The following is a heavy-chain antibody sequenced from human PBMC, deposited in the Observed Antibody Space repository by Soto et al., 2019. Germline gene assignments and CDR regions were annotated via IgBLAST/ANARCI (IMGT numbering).Heavy chain of an antibody. D-gene: IGHD7-27*01. V-gene: IGHV3-23*01. CDR2: ISGSGDST. J-gene: IGHJ4*02. CDR1: GFTFSSYA. Sequence: GGSLRLSCAASGFTFSSYAMHWVRQAPGTGLEWVSSISGSGDSTYHAGSVKGRFTISRDNSKNTLYLQMNSLRAEDTAVYYCAKDSRSWGSFFDYWGQGTLVTVSS. CDR3: AKDSRSWGSFFDY.